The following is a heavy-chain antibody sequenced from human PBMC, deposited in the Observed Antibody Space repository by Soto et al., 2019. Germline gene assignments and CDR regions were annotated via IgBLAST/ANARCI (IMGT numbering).Heavy chain of an antibody. CDR3: GVIVVAHDAFDI. J-gene: IGHJ3*02. CDR2: IWYDGSNK. Sequence: GGSLRLSCAASGFTFSSYGMHWVRQAPGKGLEWVAVIWYDGSNKYYADSVKGRFTISRDNSKNTMYLQMNSLRAEDTAVYYGGVIVVAHDAFDIWGQGTIVTVSS. V-gene: IGHV3-33*01. CDR1: GFTFSSYG. D-gene: IGHD3-22*01.